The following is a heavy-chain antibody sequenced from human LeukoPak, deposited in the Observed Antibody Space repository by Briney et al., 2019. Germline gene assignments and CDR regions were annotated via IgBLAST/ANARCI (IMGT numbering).Heavy chain of an antibody. D-gene: IGHD4-17*01. J-gene: IGHJ4*02. V-gene: IGHV3-74*01. Sequence: GGSLRLSCAASGFTFSNYWMHWVRQAPGKGLVWVSRINGDGSSTTSADSVKGRFTISRDNAKNTLYLQMNSLRAEGTAVYYCAKGGATVIDYWGQGTLVTVSS. CDR1: GFTFSNYW. CDR3: AKGGATVIDY. CDR2: INGDGSST.